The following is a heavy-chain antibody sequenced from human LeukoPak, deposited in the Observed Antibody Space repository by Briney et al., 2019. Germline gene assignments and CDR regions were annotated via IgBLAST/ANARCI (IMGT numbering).Heavy chain of an antibody. CDR2: MSYIGSNK. CDR3: ARDPPGAVGATDEYYFDY. Sequence: GGSLRLSCAASGFTFSSYAMHWVGQAPGKGLEGVAVMSYIGSNKYYADSVKGRITSSRYNSKNTMYLQMNSLRAEDTDVYYCARDPPGAVGATDEYYFDYWGQGTLVTVSS. D-gene: IGHD1-26*01. J-gene: IGHJ4*02. V-gene: IGHV3-30*01. CDR1: GFTFSSYA.